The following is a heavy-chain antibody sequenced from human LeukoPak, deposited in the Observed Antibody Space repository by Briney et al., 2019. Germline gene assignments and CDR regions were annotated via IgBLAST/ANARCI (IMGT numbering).Heavy chain of an antibody. V-gene: IGHV1-2*02. Sequence: GASVKVSCKASGYTFTGYYMHWVRQAPGQGLEWMGWINPNSGGTNYAQKFQGRVTMTRDTSISTAYMELSRLRSDDTAVYYCARVYFDWFPHPYFDYWGQGTLVTVSS. D-gene: IGHD3-9*01. CDR1: GYTFTGYY. CDR3: ARVYFDWFPHPYFDY. J-gene: IGHJ4*02. CDR2: INPNSGGT.